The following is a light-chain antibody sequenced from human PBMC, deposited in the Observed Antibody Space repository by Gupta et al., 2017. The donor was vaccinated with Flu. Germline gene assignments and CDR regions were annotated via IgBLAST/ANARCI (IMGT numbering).Light chain of an antibody. CDR2: QDT. J-gene: IGLJ1*01. CDR1: NLGGKY. Sequence: SYELTQPPSVSVSPGQTARLTCSGDNLGGKYASWYQQKPGQSPVLVIYQDTKRPSGIPERFSGSNSGNTATLTIRGTQAVDEADDYCQAWDSSTHYVFGTGTKVTV. V-gene: IGLV3-1*01. CDR3: QAWDSSTHYV.